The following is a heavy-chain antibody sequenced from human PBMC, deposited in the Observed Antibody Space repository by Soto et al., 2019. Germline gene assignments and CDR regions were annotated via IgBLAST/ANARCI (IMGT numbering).Heavy chain of an antibody. J-gene: IGHJ4*02. V-gene: IGHV3-30*18. CDR3: AKDKENSGYEGFFDY. Sequence: GGSLRLSCAASGFTFSSYGMHWVRQAPGKGLEWVAVISYDGSNKYYADSVKGRFTISRDNSKNTLYLQMNSLRAEDTAVYYCAKDKENSGYEGFFDYWGQGTLVTVSS. CDR2: ISYDGSNK. CDR1: GFTFSSYG. D-gene: IGHD5-12*01.